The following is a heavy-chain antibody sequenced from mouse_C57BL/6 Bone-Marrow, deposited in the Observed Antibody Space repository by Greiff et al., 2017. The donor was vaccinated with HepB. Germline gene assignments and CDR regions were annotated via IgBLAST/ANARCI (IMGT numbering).Heavy chain of an antibody. D-gene: IGHD1-1*01. V-gene: IGHV1-52*01. Sequence: QVQLQQPGAELVRPGSSVKLSCKASGYTFTSYWMHWVKQRPIQGLEWIGNIDPSDSETHYNQKFKDKATLTVDKSSSTAYMQLSSLTSADSAVYYCERSKYYGRRGYFDVWGTGTTVTVSS. CDR3: ERSKYYGRRGYFDV. CDR2: IDPSDSET. J-gene: IGHJ1*03. CDR1: GYTFTSYW.